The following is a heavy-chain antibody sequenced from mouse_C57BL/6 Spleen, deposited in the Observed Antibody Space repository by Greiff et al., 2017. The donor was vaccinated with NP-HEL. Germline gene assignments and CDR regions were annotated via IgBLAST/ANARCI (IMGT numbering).Heavy chain of an antibody. D-gene: IGHD2-12*01. Sequence: DVKLVESGGGLVKPGGSLKLSCAASGFTFSSYAMSWVRQTPEKRLEWVATISDGGSYTYYPDNVKGRFTISRDKAKNNLYLQMSHLKSEDTAMYYCARDTYYSRAMDYWGQGTSVTVSS. CDR2: ISDGGSYT. V-gene: IGHV5-4*01. CDR1: GFTFSSYA. CDR3: ARDTYYSRAMDY. J-gene: IGHJ4*01.